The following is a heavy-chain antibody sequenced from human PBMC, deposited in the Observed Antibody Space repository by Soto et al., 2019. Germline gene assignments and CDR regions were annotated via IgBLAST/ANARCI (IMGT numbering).Heavy chain of an antibody. CDR1: GFTCSSYG. J-gene: IGHJ3*02. CDR3: AGLNDAFDI. D-gene: IGHD3-16*01. CDR2: ISYDGSNK. Sequence: GGSLRLSCAASGFTCSSYGRHWVRQAPGKGLEWVAVISYDGSNKYYADSVKGRFTISRDNSKNTLYLQMNSLRAEDTAVYYCAGLNDAFDIWGQGTMVTVSS. V-gene: IGHV3-30*03.